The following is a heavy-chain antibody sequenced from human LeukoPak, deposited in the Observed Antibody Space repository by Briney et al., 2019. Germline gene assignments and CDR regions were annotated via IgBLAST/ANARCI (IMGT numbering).Heavy chain of an antibody. V-gene: IGHV7-4-1*02. CDR1: GYTFTSYA. Sequence: ASVKVSCKASGYTFTSYAVNWVRQAPGQGLEWMGWINTNTGNPTYAQGFTGRFVFSLDTSVSTAYLQISSLQAEDTAVYYCARSNNDGDYLGVGFDYWGQGTLVTVSS. CDR3: ARSNNDGDYLGVGFDY. D-gene: IGHD4-17*01. CDR2: INTNTGNP. J-gene: IGHJ4*02.